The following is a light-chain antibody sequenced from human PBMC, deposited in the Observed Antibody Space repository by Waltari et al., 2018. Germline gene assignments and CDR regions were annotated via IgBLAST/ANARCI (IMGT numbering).Light chain of an antibody. CDR3: SSYAGSSKEV. CDR2: AVS. CDR1: SSDVGNYKR. V-gene: IGLV2-23*02. Sequence: QSALTQPASVSGSPGRSITISCTGTSSDVGNYKRVSWYQQHPGKAPKLMIYAVSKRPSGVSDRSSGSKSGDMASLTISGLQPEDEAEYFCSSYAGSSKEVFGGGTKVTVL. J-gene: IGLJ2*01.